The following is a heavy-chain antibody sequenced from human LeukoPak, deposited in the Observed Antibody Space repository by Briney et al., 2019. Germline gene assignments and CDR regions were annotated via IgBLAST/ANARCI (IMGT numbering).Heavy chain of an antibody. CDR2: ISGSGGSS. Sequence: GGSLRLSCAASGFALSSYAMSWVRQAPGKGLEWVSAISGSGGSSYYADSVKGRFTISRDNSKRTLYLQMNSLRAEDTAVYYCAKRTMVRGVIRQEPFDYWGQGTLGTVSS. CDR3: AKRTMVRGVIRQEPFDY. CDR1: GFALSSYA. J-gene: IGHJ4*02. V-gene: IGHV3-23*01. D-gene: IGHD3-10*01.